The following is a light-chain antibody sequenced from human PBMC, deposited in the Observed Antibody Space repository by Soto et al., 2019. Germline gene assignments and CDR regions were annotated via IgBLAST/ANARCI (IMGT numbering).Light chain of an antibody. CDR3: QRRSNWPLT. CDR2: DAS. Sequence: EIVLTQSPATLSLSPEERATLSCRASQSVSSYLVWYQQKPGQAPRLLIYDASNRATGIPARFSGSGSGTDFTLTISSLEPEDFAVYYCQRRSNWPLTFGGGTKVEIK. J-gene: IGKJ4*01. CDR1: QSVSSY. V-gene: IGKV3-11*01.